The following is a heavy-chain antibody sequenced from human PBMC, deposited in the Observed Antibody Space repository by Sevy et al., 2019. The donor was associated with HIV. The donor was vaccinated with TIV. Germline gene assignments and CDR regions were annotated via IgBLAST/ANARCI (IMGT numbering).Heavy chain of an antibody. J-gene: IGHJ3*02. V-gene: IGHV3-23*01. CDR1: GFTFSSYA. Sequence: GGSLRLSCAASGFTFSSYAMSWVRQAPGKGLEWVSTISNSGGRTYYADSVKGRFTISRDNSKNTLFLQLSSLRAEDTAIYYCATDVGGSRLANDPLGIWGQGTMVTVSS. CDR2: ISNSGGRT. D-gene: IGHD3-16*01. CDR3: ATDVGGSRLANDPLGI.